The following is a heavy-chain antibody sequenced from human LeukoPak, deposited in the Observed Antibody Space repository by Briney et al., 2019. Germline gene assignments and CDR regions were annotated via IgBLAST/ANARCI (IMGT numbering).Heavy chain of an antibody. CDR2: IYYSGST. J-gene: IGHJ6*02. Sequence: PSETLSLTCTVSGGSISSYYWSCIRQPPGKGLEWIGYIYYSGSTNYNPSLKSRVTISVDTSKTQFSLKLSSVTAADTAVYYCARAQQLERRGYYYYGMDVWGQGTTATVSS. CDR3: ARAQQLERRGYYYYGMDV. V-gene: IGHV4-59*01. D-gene: IGHD1-1*01. CDR1: GGSISSYY.